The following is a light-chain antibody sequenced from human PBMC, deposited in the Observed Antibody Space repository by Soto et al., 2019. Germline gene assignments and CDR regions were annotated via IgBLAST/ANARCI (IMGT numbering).Light chain of an antibody. Sequence: SYVLTQPPSVSVAPGQTAKITCGGNSIGSKSVHWYQQKADQAPVLVVHDDSDRPSGIPERFSGSNSANTATLTISRVEAGDEADYYCQVWESSSDQVVFAGGTEVTVL. CDR2: DDS. V-gene: IGLV3-21*02. CDR3: QVWESSSDQVV. J-gene: IGLJ2*01. CDR1: SIGSKS.